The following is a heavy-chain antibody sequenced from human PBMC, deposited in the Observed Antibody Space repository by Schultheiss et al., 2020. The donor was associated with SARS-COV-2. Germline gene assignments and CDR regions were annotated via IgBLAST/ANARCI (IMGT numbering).Heavy chain of an antibody. CDR3: ARDHKPAAMNYGMDV. V-gene: IGHV3-23*01. D-gene: IGHD2-2*01. CDR2: VTGSGGST. Sequence: GGSLRLSSTASRFTFSNYAMSWVRQAPGKGLEWVSGVTGSGGSTYYADSVKGRFTISRDNSKNTLYLQMNSLRAEDTAVYYCARDHKPAAMNYGMDVWGQGTTVTVSS. J-gene: IGHJ6*02. CDR1: RFTFSNYA.